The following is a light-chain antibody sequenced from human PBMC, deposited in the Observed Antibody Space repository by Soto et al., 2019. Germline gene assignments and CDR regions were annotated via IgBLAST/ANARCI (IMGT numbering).Light chain of an antibody. CDR1: QDIRNY. Sequence: IQLTQSPSSLSASVGDRVTITCRASQDIRNYLAWYQQKPGRAPNFLIYTASTLQSGVPSRFSGSGSGTDFTLSISSLQPEDSATYFCQQVNSYPLTFGGGTKVEIK. CDR2: TAS. J-gene: IGKJ4*01. CDR3: QQVNSYPLT. V-gene: IGKV1-9*01.